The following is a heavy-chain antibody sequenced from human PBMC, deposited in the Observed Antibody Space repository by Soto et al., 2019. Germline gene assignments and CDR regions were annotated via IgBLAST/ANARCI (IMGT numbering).Heavy chain of an antibody. CDR2: ISSSSSTL. V-gene: IGHV3-48*02. CDR3: ARVIWSGHLTSDL. Sequence: EVQVVESGGGLVQPGGSLRLSCAASGFTFSSNSMNWVRQAPGKGLEWISYISSSSSTLYADSVKGRFTISRDTAKNSLYLQLNSLRDEATAVYYCARVIWSGHLTSDLWGQGTLVTVSS. J-gene: IGHJ5*02. CDR1: GFTFSSNS. D-gene: IGHD3-3*01.